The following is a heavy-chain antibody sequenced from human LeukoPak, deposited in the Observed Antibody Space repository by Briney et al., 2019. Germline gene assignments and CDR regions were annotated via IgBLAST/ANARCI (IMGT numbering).Heavy chain of an antibody. CDR2: IYHSGST. D-gene: IGHD2/OR15-2a*01. CDR3: ARESENRGAFDI. CDR1: GGSISSGGYS. V-gene: IGHV4-30-2*01. Sequence: SETLSLTCAVSGGSISSGGYSWSWIRRPPGKGLEWIGYIYHSGSTYYNPSLKGRVTISVDRSKNQFSLKLSSVTAADTAVYYCARESENRGAFDIWGQGTMVTVSS. J-gene: IGHJ3*02.